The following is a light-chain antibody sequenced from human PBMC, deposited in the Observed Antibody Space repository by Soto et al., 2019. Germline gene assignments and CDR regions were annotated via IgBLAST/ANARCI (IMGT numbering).Light chain of an antibody. Sequence: QSVLTQPASVSGSPGQSITISCTGTSSDVGGYNFVSWYQQHPGKAPKLMIYEVSNRPSGVSYRFSGSKSGNTASLTISGLQAEDEADYYCSSYTSSVTLVFGGGTSSPS. CDR1: SSDVGGYNF. CDR3: SSYTSSVTLV. J-gene: IGLJ2*01. V-gene: IGLV2-14*01. CDR2: EVS.